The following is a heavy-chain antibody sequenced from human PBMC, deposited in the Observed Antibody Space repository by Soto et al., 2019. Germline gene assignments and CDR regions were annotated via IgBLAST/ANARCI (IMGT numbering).Heavy chain of an antibody. Sequence: ASVKVSCKGSGYTLTELSMHWVRQAPGKGLEWMGGFDPEDGETIYAQKFQGRVTMTEDTSTDTAYMELSSLRSEDTAVYYCATGATVTTFVDYWGQGTLVTVSS. D-gene: IGHD4-17*01. CDR1: GYTLTELS. CDR3: ATGATVTTFVDY. J-gene: IGHJ4*02. V-gene: IGHV1-24*01. CDR2: FDPEDGET.